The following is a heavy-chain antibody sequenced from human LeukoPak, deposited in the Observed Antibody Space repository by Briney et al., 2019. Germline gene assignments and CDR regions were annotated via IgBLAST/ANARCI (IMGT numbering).Heavy chain of an antibody. CDR1: GDSVSSNSAA. V-gene: IGHV6-1*01. J-gene: IGHJ4*02. CDR3: ARRRYYGYVGYFDY. Sequence: SQTLSLTCAISGDSVSSNSAAWNWFRQSPSRGLEWLGRTYYNSKWYNDYAVSVKSRIAINPDTSKNQFSLQLNSVTPEDTAVYSCARRRYYGYVGYFDYWGQGTLVTVSS. D-gene: IGHD3-10*01. CDR2: TYYNSKWYN.